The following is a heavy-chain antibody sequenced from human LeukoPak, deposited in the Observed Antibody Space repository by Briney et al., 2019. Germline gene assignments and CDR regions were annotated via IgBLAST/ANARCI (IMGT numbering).Heavy chain of an antibody. CDR2: ISSVNAYI. CDR1: GFTFSSYS. V-gene: IGHV3-21*01. D-gene: IGHD3-22*01. J-gene: IGHJ6*03. CDR3: AIKYYDTSGCQDYFYYMDV. Sequence: PGGSLRLSCAASGFTFSSYSINWVRQAPGKGLEWVSSISSVNAYIYYTDSVKGRFTISRDNAKNSLYLQMNSLRAEDTAVYYCAIKYYDTSGCQDYFYYMDVWGKGTTVTVSS.